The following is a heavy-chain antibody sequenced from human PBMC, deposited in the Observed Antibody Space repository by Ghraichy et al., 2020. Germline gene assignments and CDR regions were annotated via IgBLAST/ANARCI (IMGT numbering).Heavy chain of an antibody. CDR2: IYYSGST. Sequence: SETLSLTCTVSGGSISSSSYYWGWIRQPPGKGLEWIGSIYYSGSTYYNPSLKSRVTISVDTSKNQFSLKLSSVTAADTAVYYCARRGGYWSSTSCYYFDYWGQGTLVTVSS. D-gene: IGHD2-2*01. CDR3: ARRGGYWSSTSCYYFDY. V-gene: IGHV4-39*01. J-gene: IGHJ4*02. CDR1: GGSISSSSYY.